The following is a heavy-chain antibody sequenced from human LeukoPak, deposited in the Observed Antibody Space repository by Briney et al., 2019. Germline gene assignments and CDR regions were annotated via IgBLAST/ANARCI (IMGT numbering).Heavy chain of an antibody. Sequence: GGSLRLSCVASGFTFSSYGMHWVRQAPGKGLEWVSGISGTGGSRYYADSVKGRFTISRDNSKNTLSLQMNSLRVEDTAIYYCAKKYYYDGSGSFPHDAFDIWGQGTMVTVSS. CDR1: GFTFSSYG. V-gene: IGHV3-23*01. J-gene: IGHJ3*02. D-gene: IGHD3-22*01. CDR2: ISGTGGSR. CDR3: AKKYYYDGSGSFPHDAFDI.